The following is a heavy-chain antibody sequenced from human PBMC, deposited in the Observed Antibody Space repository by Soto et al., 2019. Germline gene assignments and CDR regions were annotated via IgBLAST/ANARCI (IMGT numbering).Heavy chain of an antibody. Sequence: ESGGGVVQPGRSLRLSCAASGFTFSSYGMHWVRQAPGKGLEWVAVISYDGSNKYYADSVKGRFTISRDNSKNTLYLQMNSLRAEDTAVYYCAKDYSWSFDYWGQGTLVTVSS. CDR3: AKDYSWSFDY. J-gene: IGHJ4*02. CDR2: ISYDGSNK. CDR1: GFTFSSYG. D-gene: IGHD2-8*02. V-gene: IGHV3-30*18.